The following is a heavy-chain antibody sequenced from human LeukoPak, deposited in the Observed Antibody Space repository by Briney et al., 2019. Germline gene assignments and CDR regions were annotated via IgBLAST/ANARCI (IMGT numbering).Heavy chain of an antibody. CDR2: INPNSGGT. D-gene: IGHD2-15*01. J-gene: IGHJ3*02. CDR1: GYTFTGYY. Sequence: GASVKVSCKASGYTFTGYYMHWVRQAPGQGLEWMGWINPNSGGTNYAQKFQGRVTMTRDTSISTAYMELSRLRSDDTAVYYCARDCSGGSCYVPAFDIWGQGTMVTVSS. CDR3: ARDCSGGSCYVPAFDI. V-gene: IGHV1-2*02.